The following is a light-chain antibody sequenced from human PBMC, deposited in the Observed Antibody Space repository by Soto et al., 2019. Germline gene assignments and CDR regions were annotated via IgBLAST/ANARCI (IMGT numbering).Light chain of an antibody. V-gene: IGLV2-8*01. CDR1: RSDVGAYKY. Sequence: QSALTQPPSASGSPGQSVTISCTGTRSDVGAYKYVSWYQQYPGKAPKLMIYEVSKRPSGVPDRFSGSKSGNTASLTVSGLQAEDEADYYCTSYVGSNIWVFGGGTKLTVL. CDR3: TSYVGSNIWV. J-gene: IGLJ3*02. CDR2: EVS.